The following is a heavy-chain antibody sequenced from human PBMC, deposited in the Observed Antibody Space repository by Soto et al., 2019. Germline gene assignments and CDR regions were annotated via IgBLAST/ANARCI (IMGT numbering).Heavy chain of an antibody. D-gene: IGHD3-22*01. CDR2: ISGSGGST. CDR3: AKDIVVPQRFDY. V-gene: IGHV3-23*01. CDR1: GFTFSGYA. J-gene: IGHJ4*02. Sequence: GSLRLSCAASGFTFSGYAMSWVRQAPGKGLEWVSAISGSGGSTYYADSVKGRFTISRDNSKNTLYLQMNSLRAEDTAVYYCAKDIVVPQRFDYWGQGTLVTVSS.